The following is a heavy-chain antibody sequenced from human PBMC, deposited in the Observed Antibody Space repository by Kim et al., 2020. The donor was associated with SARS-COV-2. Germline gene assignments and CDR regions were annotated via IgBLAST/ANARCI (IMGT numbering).Heavy chain of an antibody. J-gene: IGHJ4*02. Sequence: KSRVTISVDTSKNQLSLKLSSVTAAETAVYYCARNYDSSGYYLKSYYFDYWGQGTLVTVSS. D-gene: IGHD3-22*01. V-gene: IGHV4-39*01. CDR3: ARNYDSSGYYLKSYYFDY.